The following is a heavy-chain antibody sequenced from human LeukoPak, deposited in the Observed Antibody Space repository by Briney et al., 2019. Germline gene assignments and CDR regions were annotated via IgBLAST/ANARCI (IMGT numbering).Heavy chain of an antibody. Sequence: GGSLRLSCAASGFTFDDYAMHWVRQAPGKGLEWVSGISWNSGSIGYADSVKGRFTISRDNAKNSLYLQMNSLRAEDTALYYCAKDPESFPSGPYYLDYWGQGTLVTVSS. V-gene: IGHV3-9*01. J-gene: IGHJ4*02. D-gene: IGHD6-19*01. CDR2: ISWNSGSI. CDR3: AKDPESFPSGPYYLDY. CDR1: GFTFDDYA.